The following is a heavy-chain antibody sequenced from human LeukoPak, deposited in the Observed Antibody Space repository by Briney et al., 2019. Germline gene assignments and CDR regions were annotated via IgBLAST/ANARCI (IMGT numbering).Heavy chain of an antibody. CDR1: GGTFSSYT. Sequence: SVKVSCKASGGTFSSYTISWVRQAPGQGLEWMGRIIPILGIANYAQKFQGRVTITADKSTSTAYMELSSLRSEDTAVYYCARVGLVYARAPRLADYWGQGTLVTVSS. V-gene: IGHV1-69*02. J-gene: IGHJ4*02. CDR2: IIPILGIA. D-gene: IGHD2-8*01. CDR3: ARVGLVYARAPRLADY.